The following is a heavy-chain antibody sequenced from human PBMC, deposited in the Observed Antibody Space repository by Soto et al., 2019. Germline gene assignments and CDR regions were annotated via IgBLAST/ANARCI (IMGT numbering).Heavy chain of an antibody. D-gene: IGHD2-21*02. V-gene: IGHV3-30*18. CDR1: GFTFSSYG. J-gene: IGHJ4*02. CDR2: ISYDGSNK. Sequence: QVPLVESGGGVVQPGRSLRLSCAASGFTFSSYGMHWVRQAPGKGLEWVAVISYDGSNKYYADSVKGRVTISRANSKNSLYLQMNSLRAEDTAVYYCAKDSRIVVVTAPYDYWGQGTLVTVSS. CDR3: AKDSRIVVVTAPYDY.